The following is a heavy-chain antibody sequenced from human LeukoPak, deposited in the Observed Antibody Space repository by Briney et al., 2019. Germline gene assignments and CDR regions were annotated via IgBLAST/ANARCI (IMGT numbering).Heavy chain of an antibody. J-gene: IGHJ4*02. Sequence: SETLSLTCTDSGGSISSSSYYWGWIRQPPGKGLEWIGSIYYSGSTYYNPSLKSRVTISVDTAKNQHSLKLSSVIAADTAVYYCARHEGYCSGGRCYPFFDYWGQGTLVTVSS. D-gene: IGHD2-15*01. CDR3: ARHEGYCSGGRCYPFFDY. CDR1: GGSISSSSYY. V-gene: IGHV4-39*01. CDR2: IYYSGST.